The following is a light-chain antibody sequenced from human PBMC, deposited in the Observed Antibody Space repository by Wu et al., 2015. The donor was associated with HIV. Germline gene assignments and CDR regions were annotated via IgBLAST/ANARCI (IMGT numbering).Light chain of an antibody. Sequence: DIQLTQSPSTLSASVGDRVAITCRSGQNIGAYLNWYQEKPGQAPRLLIYAASSLRSGVPARFSGSGSGTDFTLTISSLQPDDFATYYCQHSFSVPWTFGQGTKVE. V-gene: IGKV1-39*01. CDR1: QNIGAY. CDR2: AAS. CDR3: QHSFSVPWT. J-gene: IGKJ1*01.